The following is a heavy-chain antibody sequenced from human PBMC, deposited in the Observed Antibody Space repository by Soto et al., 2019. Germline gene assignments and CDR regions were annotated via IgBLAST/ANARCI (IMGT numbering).Heavy chain of an antibody. CDR1: GGSFSGYY. Sequence: LSETLSLTCAVYGGSFSGYYWSWIRQPPGKGLEWIGEINHSGSTNYNPSLKSRVTISVDTSKNQFSLKLSSVTAADTAVYYCASLSIFGVDYYGMDVWGQGTTVTVSS. V-gene: IGHV4-34*01. CDR3: ASLSIFGVDYYGMDV. CDR2: INHSGST. J-gene: IGHJ6*02. D-gene: IGHD3-3*01.